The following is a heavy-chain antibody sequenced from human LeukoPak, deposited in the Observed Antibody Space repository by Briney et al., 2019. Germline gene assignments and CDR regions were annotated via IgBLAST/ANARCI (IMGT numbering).Heavy chain of an antibody. V-gene: IGHV1-2*02. CDR3: ARNFDMKGSDP. Sequence: ASVKVSCKASGYTFTGYYMNWVRQAPGQGLEWMGWINSDSGFTKYAQKFQGRVTMTRDTSITTVYMDLSRLTSDDTAVYYCARNFDMKGSDPWGQGTLVTVSS. CDR1: GYTFTGYY. CDR2: INSDSGFT. J-gene: IGHJ5*02. D-gene: IGHD3-9*01.